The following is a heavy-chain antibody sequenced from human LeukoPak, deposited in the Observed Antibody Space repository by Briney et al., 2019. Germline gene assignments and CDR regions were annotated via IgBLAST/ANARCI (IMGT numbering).Heavy chain of an antibody. CDR2: ISGSGGST. J-gene: IGHJ6*02. D-gene: IGHD1-26*01. CDR3: AKSGGSPAGYYGMDV. CDR1: GFTFSSYA. V-gene: IGHV3-23*01. Sequence: GGSLRLPCAASGFTFSSYAMSWVRQAPGKGLEWVSAISGSGGSTYYADSVKGRFTISRDNSKNTLYLQMNSLRAEDTAVYYCAKSGGSPAGYYGMDVWGQGTTVTVSS.